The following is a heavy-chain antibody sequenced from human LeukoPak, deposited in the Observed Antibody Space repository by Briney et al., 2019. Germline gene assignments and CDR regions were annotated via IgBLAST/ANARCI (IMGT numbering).Heavy chain of an antibody. CDR3: ASLTPLWAAGTWVYYFDY. V-gene: IGHV4-34*01. J-gene: IGHJ4*02. CDR1: GGSFSGYY. D-gene: IGHD6-13*01. Sequence: SETLSLTCAVYGGSFSGYYWSWIRQPPGKGLEWIGEINHSGSTNYNPSLKSRVTISVDTSKNQFSLKLSSVTAADTAVYYCASLTPLWAAGTWVYYFDYWGQGTLVTVSS. CDR2: INHSGST.